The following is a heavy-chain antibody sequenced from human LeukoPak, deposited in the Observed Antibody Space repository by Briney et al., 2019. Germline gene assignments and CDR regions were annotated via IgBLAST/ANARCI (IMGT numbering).Heavy chain of an antibody. CDR1: GYTFTDYY. CDR3: ARANFLYCSSSTCLFDY. Sequence: ASVKVSCKASGYTFTDYYMHWVRQAPGQGFEWMGWSNLNDGDTNYAQKFQGRVTMTSDTSISTAHMEVSRLRSDDTAVYYCARANFLYCSSSTCLFDYWGQGTLVTVSS. D-gene: IGHD2-2*01. CDR2: SNLNDGDT. J-gene: IGHJ4*02. V-gene: IGHV1-2*02.